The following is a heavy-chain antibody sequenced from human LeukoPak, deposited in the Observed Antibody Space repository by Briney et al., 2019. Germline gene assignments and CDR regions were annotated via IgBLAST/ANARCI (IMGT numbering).Heavy chain of an antibody. Sequence: ASVKVSRKASGYTFTRYYMHWVRQAPGQGVEWMGGINPNRGGTNYAQNFQSRVTLPSDTSISTAYMELSRLRSDDTAVYYCARGVVPYNWFDPWGQGTLVTVSS. V-gene: IGHV1-2*02. CDR2: INPNRGGT. D-gene: IGHD2-15*01. CDR3: ARGVVPYNWFDP. CDR1: GYTFTRYY. J-gene: IGHJ5*02.